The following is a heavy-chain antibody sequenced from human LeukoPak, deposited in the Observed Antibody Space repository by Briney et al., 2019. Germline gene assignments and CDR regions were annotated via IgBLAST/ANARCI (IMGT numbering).Heavy chain of an antibody. CDR3: AKDLWSSIAARPHNRFDP. D-gene: IGHD6-6*01. CDR1: GFTFSSYA. CDR2: ISGSGGST. V-gene: IGHV3-23*01. J-gene: IGHJ5*02. Sequence: PGGSLRLSCAASGFTFSSYAMSWVRQAPGKGLEWVSAISGSGGSTYYADSVKGRFTISRDNSKNTLYLQMNSLRAEDTAVYYCAKDLWSSIAARPHNRFDPWGQGTLVTVSS.